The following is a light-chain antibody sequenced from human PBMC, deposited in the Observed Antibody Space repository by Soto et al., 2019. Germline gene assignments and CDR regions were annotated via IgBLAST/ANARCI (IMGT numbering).Light chain of an antibody. Sequence: EIVLTQSPGTLSLSPGERATLSCRASQSVSSSFLAWYQQKPGQAPRLLIYGASSRATGIPDRFSGSGSGTDFTLTISSLEPEDFAVYYCQQCGSSPRTFGPGTTVDI. CDR1: QSVSSSF. J-gene: IGKJ3*01. V-gene: IGKV3-20*01. CDR2: GAS. CDR3: QQCGSSPRT.